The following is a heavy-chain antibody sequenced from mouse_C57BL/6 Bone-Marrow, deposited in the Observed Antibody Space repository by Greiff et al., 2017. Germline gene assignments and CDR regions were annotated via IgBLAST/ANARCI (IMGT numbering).Heavy chain of an antibody. CDR3: ASCGSPEGYFDY. Sequence: VQLQQPGAELVKPGASVKMSCKASGYTFTSYWITWVKQRPGQGLEWIGDIYPGSGSTNYNEKFKSKATLTVDTSSSTAYMQLSSLTSEDSAVYYCASCGSPEGYFDYWGQGPTLTVSS. CDR2: IYPGSGST. J-gene: IGHJ2*01. CDR1: GYTFTSYW. D-gene: IGHD1-1*01. V-gene: IGHV1-55*01.